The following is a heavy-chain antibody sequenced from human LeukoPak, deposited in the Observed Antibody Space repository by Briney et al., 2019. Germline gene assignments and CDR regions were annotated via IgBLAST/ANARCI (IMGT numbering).Heavy chain of an antibody. Sequence: PSGAPSLPRAVSGGSISNTYWWRWVRQVPGKGVGWVGEIYRSGSTNYNPSLKSRVTISMDKSKNQFSLNLRSVTAADTAVYYCGRHDYGDSSAAFDIWGQGTMVIVSS. CDR3: GRHDYGDSSAAFDI. V-gene: IGHV4-4*02. CDR1: GGSISNTYW. CDR2: IYRSGST. J-gene: IGHJ3*02. D-gene: IGHD4-17*01.